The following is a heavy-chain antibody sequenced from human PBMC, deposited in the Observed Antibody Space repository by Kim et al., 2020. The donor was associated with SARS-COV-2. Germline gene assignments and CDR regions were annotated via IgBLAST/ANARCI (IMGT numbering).Heavy chain of an antibody. J-gene: IGHJ5*02. V-gene: IGHV3-21*01. Sequence: DSVKGRFTNSRANAKNSLYLQMNSLRAEDTAVYYCARDSVNGDYAGWFDPWGQGTLVTVSS. D-gene: IGHD4-17*01. CDR3: ARDSVNGDYAGWFDP.